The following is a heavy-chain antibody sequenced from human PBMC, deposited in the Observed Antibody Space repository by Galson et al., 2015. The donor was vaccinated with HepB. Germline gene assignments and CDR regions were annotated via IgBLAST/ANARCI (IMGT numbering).Heavy chain of an antibody. CDR2: VSGSGISR. D-gene: IGHD4-23*01. Sequence: SLRLSCATSGFTFSSYAMSWVRQAPGKGLERVSAVSGSGISRYYADSAKGRITISRDNARNTLYLQMSSLRAEDTAVYYCAKARHVEPVVTPGGYHFDYWGQGTLVTVSS. V-gene: IGHV3-23*01. J-gene: IGHJ4*02. CDR1: GFTFSSYA. CDR3: AKARHVEPVVTPGGYHFDY.